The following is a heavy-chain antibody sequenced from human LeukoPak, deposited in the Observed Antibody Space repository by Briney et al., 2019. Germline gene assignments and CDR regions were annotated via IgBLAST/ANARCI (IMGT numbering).Heavy chain of an antibody. D-gene: IGHD3-10*01. CDR2: INHSGST. CDR1: GGSFSGYY. Sequence: PSETLSLTCAVYGGSFSGYYWSWIRQPAGKGLEWIGEINHSGSTNYNPSLKSRVTISVDTSKNQFSLKLSSVTAADTAVYYCARGGVDYYGSGSYYKRKYYFDYWGQGTLVTVSS. CDR3: ARGGVDYYGSGSYYKRKYYFDY. J-gene: IGHJ4*02. V-gene: IGHV4-34*01.